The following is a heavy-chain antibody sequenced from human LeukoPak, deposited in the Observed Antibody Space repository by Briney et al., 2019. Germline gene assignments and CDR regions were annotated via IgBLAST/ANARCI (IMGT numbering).Heavy chain of an antibody. CDR2: IYSGGST. CDR3: ARGGIDAAVAGIGY. Sequence: GGSLRLSCAASGFTVSSNYMSWVRQAPGKGLEWVSVIYSGGSTYYADSVKGRFTISRDNSKNTLYLQMNSLRAEDTAVYYCARGGIDAAVAGIGYWGQGTLVTVSS. J-gene: IGHJ4*02. V-gene: IGHV3-53*01. D-gene: IGHD6-19*01. CDR1: GFTVSSNY.